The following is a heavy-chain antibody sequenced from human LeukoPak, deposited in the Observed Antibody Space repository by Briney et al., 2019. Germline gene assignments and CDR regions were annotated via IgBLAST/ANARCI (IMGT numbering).Heavy chain of an antibody. Sequence: GGSLRLSCAASGFTFSDYYMSWIRQAPGKGLEWVSYISSSSSYTNYADSVKGRFTISRDNAKNSLYLQMNSLRAEDTAVYYCARVKVDEGLRLYLDYWGQGTLVTVSS. D-gene: IGHD2-8*01. J-gene: IGHJ4*02. CDR2: ISSSSSYT. V-gene: IGHV3-11*06. CDR3: ARVKVDEGLRLYLDY. CDR1: GFTFSDYY.